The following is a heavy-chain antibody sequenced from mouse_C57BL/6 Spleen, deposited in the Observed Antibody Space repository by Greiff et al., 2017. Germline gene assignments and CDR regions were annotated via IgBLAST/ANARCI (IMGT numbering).Heavy chain of an antibody. CDR1: GFTFTDYY. CDR3: ARYSPFYYASYAMDY. D-gene: IGHD2-1*01. CDR2: IRNKANGYTT. V-gene: IGHV7-3*01. J-gene: IGHJ4*01. Sequence: EVNVVESGGGLVQPGGSLSLSCAASGFTFTDYYMSWVRQPPGKALEWLGFIRNKANGYTTEYSASVKGRFTISRDNSQSILYLQMNALRAEDSATYYCARYSPFYYASYAMDYWGQGTSVTVSS.